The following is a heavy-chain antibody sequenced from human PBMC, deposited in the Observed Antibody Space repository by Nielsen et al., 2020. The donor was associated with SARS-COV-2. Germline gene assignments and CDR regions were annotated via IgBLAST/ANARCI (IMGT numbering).Heavy chain of an antibody. CDR3: ARDRNCGGDCYPDAFDI. J-gene: IGHJ3*02. Sequence: ASVKVSCKASGYTFTSYGIIWVRQAPGQGLEWMGWLSAYNGNTNYAQKLQGRVTMTTDTSTSTAYMELRSLRSEDTAVYYCARDRNCGGDCYPDAFDIWGQGTMVTVSS. V-gene: IGHV1-18*04. CDR1: GYTFTSYG. CDR2: LSAYNGNT. D-gene: IGHD2-21*01.